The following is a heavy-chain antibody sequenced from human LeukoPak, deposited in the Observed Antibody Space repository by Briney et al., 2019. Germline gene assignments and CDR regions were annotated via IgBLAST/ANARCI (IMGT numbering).Heavy chain of an antibody. CDR2: ISAYDGNT. V-gene: IGHV1-18*01. CDR3: ARDQSSSSWFHFDY. D-gene: IGHD6-13*01. CDR1: GGTFSSYA. Sequence: ASVKVSCKASGGTFSSYAISWVRQAPGQGLEWMGWISAYDGNTNYAQKLQGRVTMTTDTSTSTAYMELRSLRSEDTAVYYCARDQSSSSWFHFDYWGQGTLVTVSS. J-gene: IGHJ4*02.